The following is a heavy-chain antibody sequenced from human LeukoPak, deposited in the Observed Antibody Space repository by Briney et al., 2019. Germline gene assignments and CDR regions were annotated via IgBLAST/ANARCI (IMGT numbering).Heavy chain of an antibody. V-gene: IGHV3-48*04. CDR2: ISSSSSTI. CDR1: GFTFSSYS. CDR3: AKDYPNRYCSSTSCYTRSEGPYDY. J-gene: IGHJ4*02. D-gene: IGHD2-2*02. Sequence: PGGSLRLSCAASGFTFSSYSMNWVRQAPGKGLEWVSYISSSSSTIYYADSVKGRFTISRDNAKNSLYLQMNSLRAEDTAVYYCAKDYPNRYCSSTSCYTRSEGPYDYWGQGTLVTVSS.